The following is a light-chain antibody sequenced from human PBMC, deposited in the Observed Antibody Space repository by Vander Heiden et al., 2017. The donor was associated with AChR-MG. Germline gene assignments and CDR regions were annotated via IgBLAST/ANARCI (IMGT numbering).Light chain of an antibody. CDR3: QQYGSSLPYT. J-gene: IGKJ2*01. CDR2: GAS. V-gene: IGKV3-20*01. Sequence: DIVLSQSPGTLSLSPGERATRSCSASRRVSSSYLAWDQQKPGQAPRLLIYGASSRATGIPDRFSGSGSGTDFTLTISRLEPEDFAVYYCQQYGSSLPYTFGQGTKLEIK. CDR1: RRVSSSY.